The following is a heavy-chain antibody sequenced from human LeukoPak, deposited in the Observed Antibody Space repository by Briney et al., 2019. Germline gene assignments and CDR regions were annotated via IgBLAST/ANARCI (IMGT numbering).Heavy chain of an antibody. D-gene: IGHD3-10*01. CDR3: AKAFRRRYEGSGSGSYYSY. Sequence: GGSLRLSCAASGFTFSSYAMSWVRQAPGKGLEWVSAISGSGGSTYYADSVKGRFTISRDNSKNTLYLQMNSLRAEDTAVYYCAKAFRRRYEGSGSGSYYSYWGQGTLVTVSS. CDR1: GFTFSSYA. CDR2: ISGSGGST. V-gene: IGHV3-23*01. J-gene: IGHJ4*02.